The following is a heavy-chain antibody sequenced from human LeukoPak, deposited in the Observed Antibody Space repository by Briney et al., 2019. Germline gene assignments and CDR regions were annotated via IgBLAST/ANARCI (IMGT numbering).Heavy chain of an antibody. CDR3: ARGTSTVYFDY. CDR2: ISSNGGST. V-gene: IGHV3-64*01. J-gene: IGHJ4*02. CDR1: GFTFSSYA. Sequence: GGSLRLSCAASGFTFSSYAMHWVRQAPGKGLEYVSAISSNGGSTYYANSVKGRFTISRDNSKNTLYLQMGSLRAEDMAVYYCARGTSTVYFDYWGQGTLVTVSS. D-gene: IGHD5/OR15-5a*01.